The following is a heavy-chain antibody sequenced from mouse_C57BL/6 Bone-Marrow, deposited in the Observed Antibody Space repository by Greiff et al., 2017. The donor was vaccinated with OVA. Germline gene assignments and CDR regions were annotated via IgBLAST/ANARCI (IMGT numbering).Heavy chain of an antibody. CDR3: ARGTAQATWFAY. CDR1: GFSFTSYA. CDR2: IWTGGGT. D-gene: IGHD3-2*02. J-gene: IGHJ3*01. V-gene: IGHV2-9-1*01. Sequence: VQLQQSGPGLVAPSQSLSITCTVSGFSFTSYAISWVRQPPGKGLEWLGVIWTGGGTNYNSALKSRLSISKDNSKSQVFLKMNSLQTDDTARYYCARGTAQATWFAYWGQGTLVTVSA.